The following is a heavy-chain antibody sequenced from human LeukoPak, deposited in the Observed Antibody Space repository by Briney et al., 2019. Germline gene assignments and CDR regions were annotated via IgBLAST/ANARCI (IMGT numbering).Heavy chain of an antibody. CDR2: ITDNGAHT. J-gene: IGHJ5*02. V-gene: IGHV3-23*01. Sequence: GGSLRLSCAASGFTISNSAMTWVRQAPGKGLDWVSIITDNGAHTFYADSVKGRFTISRDNAKNSLYLQMNNLRHEDTAVYYCARDFYGSGSVDWFDPWGQGTLVTVSS. D-gene: IGHD3-10*01. CDR1: GFTISNSA. CDR3: ARDFYGSGSVDWFDP.